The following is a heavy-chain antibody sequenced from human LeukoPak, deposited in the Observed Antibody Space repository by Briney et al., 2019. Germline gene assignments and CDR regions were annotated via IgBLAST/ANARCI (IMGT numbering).Heavy chain of an antibody. Sequence: PGGSLRLSCAASGFTVSSNYMSWVRQAPWKGLEWVSVIYSGGSTYYADSVKGRFTISRDNSKNTLYLQVNSLRAEDTAVYYCAKKSPIFGVVIPLFDYWGQGTLVSVSS. CDR3: AKKSPIFGVVIPLFDY. J-gene: IGHJ4*02. D-gene: IGHD3-3*01. V-gene: IGHV3-53*01. CDR1: GFTVSSNY. CDR2: IYSGGST.